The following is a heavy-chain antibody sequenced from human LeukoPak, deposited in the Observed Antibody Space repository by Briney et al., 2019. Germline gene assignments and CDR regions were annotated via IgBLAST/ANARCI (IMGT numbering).Heavy chain of an antibody. J-gene: IGHJ4*02. CDR1: AFTFSSYG. D-gene: IGHD3-10*01. CDR3: AKDDAWLRFGE. Sequence: GGSLRLSCAASAFTFSSYGMHWVRQAPGKGLEWVSGISPSGDIRYYADSVKGRFTISRDNSKNTLYLEVISLTAEDTAVYYCAKDDAWLRFGEWSQGTLVTVSS. V-gene: IGHV3-23*01. CDR2: ISPSGDIR.